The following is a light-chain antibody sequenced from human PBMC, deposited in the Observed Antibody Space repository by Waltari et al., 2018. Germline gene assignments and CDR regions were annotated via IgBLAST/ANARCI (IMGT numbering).Light chain of an antibody. V-gene: IGLV1-47*01. Sequence: QSVLTQPPSASGTPGQRVTISCSGSSSNIGPNYVYWYQHLPGTTPKLLLPRKDQRPSGDPHRLTGTTAEPSAALDSSGLRCEDEADYYCAAWDGGVSGPHVFGTGTKVTVL. CDR2: RKD. CDR1: SSNIGPNY. CDR3: AAWDGGVSGPHV. J-gene: IGLJ1*01.